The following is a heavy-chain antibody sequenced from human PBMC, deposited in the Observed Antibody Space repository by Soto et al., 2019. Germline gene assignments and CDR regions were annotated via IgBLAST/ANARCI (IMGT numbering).Heavy chain of an antibody. D-gene: IGHD5-18*01. J-gene: IGHJ4*02. CDR2: ITSSGRTM. Sequence: GGSLRLSCAASGFTFSSFEMNWVRQAPGRGLEWIAFITSSGRTMSYGDSVKGRFTISRDNVDNSVYLQMNILRAEDSAVYYCVRQAFSYSYAHPYFFDYWGQGTLVTVSS. CDR1: GFTFSSFE. V-gene: IGHV3-48*03. CDR3: VRQAFSYSYAHPYFFDY.